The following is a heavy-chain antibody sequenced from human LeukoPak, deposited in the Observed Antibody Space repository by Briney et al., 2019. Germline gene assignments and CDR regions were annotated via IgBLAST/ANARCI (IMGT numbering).Heavy chain of an antibody. Sequence: PSETLSLTCAVYGGSFSGYYWSWIRQPPGKGLEWIGYIYYSGSTNYNPSLKSRVTISVDTSKNQFSLKLSSVTAADTAVYYCARDHYSDISGYFLGDIDYWGQGTLVTVSS. J-gene: IGHJ4*02. CDR1: GGSFSGYY. CDR3: ARDHYSDISGYFLGDIDY. D-gene: IGHD3-22*01. CDR2: IYYSGST. V-gene: IGHV4-59*01.